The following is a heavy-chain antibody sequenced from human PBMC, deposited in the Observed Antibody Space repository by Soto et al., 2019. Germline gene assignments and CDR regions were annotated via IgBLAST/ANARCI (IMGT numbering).Heavy chain of an antibody. CDR1: GGSIRNGDYY. J-gene: IGHJ5*02. D-gene: IGHD6-13*01. CDR2: VYYSGTT. CDR3: ARHVGIAAAGKRGPNWFDP. Sequence: SETLSLTCTVSGGSIRNGDYYWGWIRQPPGKGLEWIGYVYYSGTTYSHPSLNSRVSISVDTSENQFSLRLTSVTAADTAVYYCARHVGIAAAGKRGPNWFDPWGQGTLVTVSS. V-gene: IGHV4-30-4*01.